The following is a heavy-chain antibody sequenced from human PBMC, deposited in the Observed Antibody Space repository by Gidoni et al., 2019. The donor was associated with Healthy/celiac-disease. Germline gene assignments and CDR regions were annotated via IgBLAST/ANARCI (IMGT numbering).Heavy chain of an antibody. CDR1: GGSISSGVYY. Sequence: QVQLQESGPGLVKPSQTLSLTCTVSGGSISSGVYYWSWIRQPPGKGLEWIGYIYYSGSTYYNPSLKSRVTISVDTSKNQFSLKLGSVTAADTAVYYCARGLLWFGELFNWFDPWGQGTLVTVSS. V-gene: IGHV4-30-4*01. CDR2: IYYSGST. D-gene: IGHD3-10*01. J-gene: IGHJ5*02. CDR3: ARGLLWFGELFNWFDP.